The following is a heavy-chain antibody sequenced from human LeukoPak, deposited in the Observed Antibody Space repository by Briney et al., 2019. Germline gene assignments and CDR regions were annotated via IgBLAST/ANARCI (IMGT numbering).Heavy chain of an antibody. CDR3: ARHPDYYDSSGY. CDR1: GGSISSSSYY. Sequence: SETLSLTCTVSGGSISSSSYYWGWIRQPPGKGLEWIGSIYYSGSTYYNPSLKSRVTISVDTSKNQFSLKLSSVTAADTAVYYCARHPDYYDSSGYWGQGTLVTVSS. J-gene: IGHJ4*02. CDR2: IYYSGST. D-gene: IGHD3-22*01. V-gene: IGHV4-39*01.